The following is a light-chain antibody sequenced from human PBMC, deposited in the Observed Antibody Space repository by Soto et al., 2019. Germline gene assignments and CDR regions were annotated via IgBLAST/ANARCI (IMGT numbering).Light chain of an antibody. Sequence: EIVLTQAPATLSLSPGERATLSCRASQSVSSCLAWYQQKPGQAPRLLIYDATNRATGIPARFSGSVSGTDFTLTISSLEPEDFVVYYCQQCSSWLWTFGQGTKVQIK. V-gene: IGKV3-11*01. CDR3: QQCSSWLWT. CDR1: QSVSSC. J-gene: IGKJ1*01. CDR2: DAT.